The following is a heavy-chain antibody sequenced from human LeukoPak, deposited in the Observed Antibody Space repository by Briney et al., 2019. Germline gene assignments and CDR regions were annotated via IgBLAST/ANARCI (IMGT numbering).Heavy chain of an antibody. D-gene: IGHD4-17*01. V-gene: IGHV3-30*04. J-gene: IGHJ4*02. Sequence: GALRLYCAASGFTFSSYAMHWVRQAPGKGLEWVAVISYDGSNKYYADSVKGRFTISRDNSKNTLYLQMNSLRAEDTAVYYCARVYGDYETFDYWGQGTLVTVSS. CDR3: ARVYGDYETFDY. CDR2: ISYDGSNK. CDR1: GFTFSSYA.